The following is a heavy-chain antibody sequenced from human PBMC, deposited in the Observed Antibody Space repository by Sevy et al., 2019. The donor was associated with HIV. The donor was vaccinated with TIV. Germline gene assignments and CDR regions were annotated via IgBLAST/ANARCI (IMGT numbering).Heavy chain of an antibody. J-gene: IGHJ6*02. D-gene: IGHD4-4*01. CDR1: GFPFGSYE. Sequence: GGSLRLSCTASGFPFGSYEMNWVRQAPGKGLEWVSYISNSGSAKYYSDSVRGRFTISRDNAKNSLYLQMNSLRAEDTAIYYCAINSDYGMDAWGQGTTVTVSS. V-gene: IGHV3-48*03. CDR2: ISNSGSAK. CDR3: AINSDYGMDA.